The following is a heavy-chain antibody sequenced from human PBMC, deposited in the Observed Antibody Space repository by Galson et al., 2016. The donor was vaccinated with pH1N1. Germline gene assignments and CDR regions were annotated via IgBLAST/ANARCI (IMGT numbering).Heavy chain of an antibody. D-gene: IGHD3-10*01. J-gene: IGHJ4*02. CDR2: ISGSSSYI. CDR3: AEVGDRLLWFGELIYYFDH. Sequence: SLRLSCAGSGFTFSNFWMNWVRQAPGKGLEWVASISGSSSYIYHADSLKGRFTISRDNAQNSLYLQMDSLRAEDTAVYYCAEVGDRLLWFGELIYYFDHCGQGTLVTVSS. CDR1: GFTFSNFW. V-gene: IGHV3-21*01.